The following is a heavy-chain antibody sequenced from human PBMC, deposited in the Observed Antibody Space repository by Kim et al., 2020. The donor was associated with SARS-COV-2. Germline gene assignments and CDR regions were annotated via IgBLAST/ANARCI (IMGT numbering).Heavy chain of an antibody. V-gene: IGHV4-59*01. CDR3: ARDRDYYGSGSYQPGVRYFDL. D-gene: IGHD3-10*01. CDR2: IYYSGST. Sequence: SETLSLTCTVSGGSISSYYWSWIRQPPGKGLEWIGYIYYSGSTNYNPSLKSRVTISVDTSKNQFSLKLSSVTAADTAVYYCARDRDYYGSGSYQPGVRYFDLWGRGTLVTVSS. CDR1: GGSISSYY. J-gene: IGHJ2*01.